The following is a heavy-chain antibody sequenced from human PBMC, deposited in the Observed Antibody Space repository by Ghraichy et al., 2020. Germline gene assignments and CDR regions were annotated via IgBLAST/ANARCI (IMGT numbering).Heavy chain of an antibody. CDR3: ARGRRGRMIVVVITPTYAFDI. Sequence: SETLSLTCAVYGGSFSGYYWSWIRQPPGKGLEWIGEINHSGSTNYNPSLKSRVTISVDTSKNQFSLKLSSVTAADTAVYYCARGRRGRMIVVVITPTYAFDIWGQGTMVTVSS. CDR1: GGSFSGYY. V-gene: IGHV4-34*01. J-gene: IGHJ3*02. CDR2: INHSGST. D-gene: IGHD3-22*01.